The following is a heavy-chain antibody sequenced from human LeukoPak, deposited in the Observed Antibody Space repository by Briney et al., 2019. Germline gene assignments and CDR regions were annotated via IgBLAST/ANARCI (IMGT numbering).Heavy chain of an antibody. CDR2: ISYDGSNK. Sequence: PGGSLRLSCAASGFPFSNYAMSWVRQAPGKGLEWVAVISYDGSNKYYADSVKGRFTISRDNSKNTLYLQMNSLRAEDTAVYYRAKDGNRGYSYGSYFDYWGQGTLVTVSS. J-gene: IGHJ4*02. CDR3: AKDGNRGYSYGSYFDY. CDR1: GFPFSNYA. V-gene: IGHV3-30*18. D-gene: IGHD5-18*01.